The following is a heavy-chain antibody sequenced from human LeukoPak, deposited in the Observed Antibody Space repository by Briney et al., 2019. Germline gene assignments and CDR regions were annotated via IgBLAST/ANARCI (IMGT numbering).Heavy chain of an antibody. V-gene: IGHV3-64D*06. J-gene: IGHJ4*02. CDR1: GFTFSSYA. D-gene: IGHD2-15*01. CDR3: VKGYCSGGSCYPLGV. CDR2: ISSNGGST. Sequence: GGSQRLSCSASGFTFSSYAMHWVRQAPGKGLEYVSAISSNGGSTYYADSVKGRFTISRDNSKNTLYLQMSSLRAEDTAVYYCVKGYCSGGSCYPLGVWGQGTLVTVSS.